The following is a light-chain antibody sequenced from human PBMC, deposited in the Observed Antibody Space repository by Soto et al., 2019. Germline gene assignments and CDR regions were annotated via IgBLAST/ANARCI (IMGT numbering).Light chain of an antibody. CDR3: SSYTSSITLYV. CDR1: SSDVGGYNY. Sequence: QSVLTQPASVSGSPGHSITISCTGTSSDVGGYNYVSWYQQHPGKAPKLMIYDVSNRPSGVSNRFSGSKSGNTASLTISGLQAEDEADYSGSSYTSSITLYVFGTGTKVTV. CDR2: DVS. J-gene: IGLJ1*01. V-gene: IGLV2-14*01.